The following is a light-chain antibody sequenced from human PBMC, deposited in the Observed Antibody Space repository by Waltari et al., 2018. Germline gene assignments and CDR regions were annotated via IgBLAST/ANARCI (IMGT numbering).Light chain of an antibody. Sequence: QSALTQPASVSGSPGQSIAISCTGTSSDVGVYNSVSWYQQHPGKAPKLMIYEVSNRPSGVSNRFSGSKSGITASLIIPGLQAEDEADYYRCSYTTSSVSSSVVGTGTKVTVL. V-gene: IGLV2-14*01. CDR2: EVS. CDR1: SSDVGVYNS. CDR3: CSYTTSSVSSSV. J-gene: IGLJ1*01.